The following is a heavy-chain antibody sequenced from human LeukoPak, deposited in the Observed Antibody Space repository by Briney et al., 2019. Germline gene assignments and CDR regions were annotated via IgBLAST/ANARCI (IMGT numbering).Heavy chain of an antibody. CDR3: ARDGGSCSGGSCYHDSHFDY. D-gene: IGHD2-15*01. V-gene: IGHV3-7*01. CDR2: IKQDGSEK. CDR1: GFPFSRYW. Sequence: GGSPRLSCAASGFPFSRYWLSWVRQAPGKGLEWVANIKQDGSEKYYVDSVKGRFTISRDNAKNSLYLQMNSLRAEDTAVYYCARDGGSCSGGSCYHDSHFDYWGQGTLVTVSS. J-gene: IGHJ4*02.